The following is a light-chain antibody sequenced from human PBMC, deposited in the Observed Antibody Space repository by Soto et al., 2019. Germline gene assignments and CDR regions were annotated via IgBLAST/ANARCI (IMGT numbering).Light chain of an antibody. V-gene: IGLV2-11*01. CDR2: DVT. CDR1: SGDVGGSNH. J-gene: IGLJ1*01. CDR3: CSDAGTYSFV. Sequence: QSALTQPRSVSGSPGQSVTISCTGTSGDVGGSNHVSWYQHHPGQAPKFLIYDVTKRPSGVPDRFSGSKSGNTASLTISGIQAEDEADYYCCSDAGTYSFVFGTGTKVTVL.